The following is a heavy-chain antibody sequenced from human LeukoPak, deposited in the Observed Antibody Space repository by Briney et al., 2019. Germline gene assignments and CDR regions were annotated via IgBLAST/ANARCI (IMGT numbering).Heavy chain of an antibody. Sequence: SQTLSLTCAISGDSVSSNSAAWNWIRQSPSRGLEWLGRTYYRSKWYNDYAVSVKSRITINPDTSKNQFSLQLNSVTPEDTAVYYCARHYYGSGSYRLDAFDIWGQGTMVTVSS. J-gene: IGHJ3*02. CDR3: ARHYYGSGSYRLDAFDI. D-gene: IGHD3-10*01. CDR2: TYYRSKWYN. CDR1: GDSVSSNSAA. V-gene: IGHV6-1*01.